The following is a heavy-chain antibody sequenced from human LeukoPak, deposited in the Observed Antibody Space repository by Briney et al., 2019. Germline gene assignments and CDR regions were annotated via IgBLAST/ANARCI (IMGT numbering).Heavy chain of an antibody. V-gene: IGHV4-30-4*01. J-gene: IGHJ4*02. Sequence: SQTLSLTCTVSGGSISSADYYWSWIRQPPGKGLEWIGYIYHSGNTYYNPSLKSRVTISVDTSKNLFSLKLSSVTAADTAVYYCAGEVRPDGSARGYYFDYWGQGTLVTVSS. CDR1: GGSISSADYY. D-gene: IGHD3-10*01. CDR2: IYHSGNT. CDR3: AGEVRPDGSARGYYFDY.